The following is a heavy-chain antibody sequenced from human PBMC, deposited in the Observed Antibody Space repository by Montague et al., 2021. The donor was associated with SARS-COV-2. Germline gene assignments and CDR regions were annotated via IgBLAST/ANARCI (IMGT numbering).Heavy chain of an antibody. J-gene: IGHJ6*02. CDR3: ARFLGFCSGANCYSSGMDV. D-gene: IGHD2-15*01. CDR2: IYFSGST. CDR1: GVSMTDSY. Sequence: SLSLTCTVSGVSMTDSYWSWIRQPPGKGLEYIGYIYFSGSTNYNPSLKSRLTISVDTSKNQFSLKLSSVTAADTAVYYCARFLGFCSGANCYSSGMDVWGQGTTVTVSS. V-gene: IGHV4-59*08.